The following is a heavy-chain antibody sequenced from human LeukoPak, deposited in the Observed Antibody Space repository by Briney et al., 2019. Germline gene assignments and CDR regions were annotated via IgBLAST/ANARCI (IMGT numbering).Heavy chain of an antibody. V-gene: IGHV3-30*04. CDR2: ISHDGSDK. CDR3: AREGVQTTVDAFDI. D-gene: IGHD4-17*01. Sequence: GGSLRLSCAASGFTLKIYPMHWVRQTPGKGLEWLSVISHDGSDKNDADSVKGRFIISRDNSKNTVFLQLNSLRPEDTAMYYCAREGVQTTVDAFDIWGLGTMVIVSS. CDR1: GFTLKIYP. J-gene: IGHJ3*02.